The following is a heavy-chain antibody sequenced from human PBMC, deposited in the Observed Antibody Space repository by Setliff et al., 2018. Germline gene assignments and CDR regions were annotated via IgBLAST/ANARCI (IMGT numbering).Heavy chain of an antibody. CDR1: GGTFSSYA. J-gene: IGHJ3*02. CDR2: IIPIFGTA. Sequence: RASVKVSCKASGGTFSSYAISWVRQAPGQGLEWMGGIIPIFGTANYAQKFQGRVTITADESTSTAYMELSSLRSDDTAVYYCARVARVVLSRNAFDIWGQGTMVTVSS. V-gene: IGHV1-69*13. D-gene: IGHD2-2*01. CDR3: ARVARVVLSRNAFDI.